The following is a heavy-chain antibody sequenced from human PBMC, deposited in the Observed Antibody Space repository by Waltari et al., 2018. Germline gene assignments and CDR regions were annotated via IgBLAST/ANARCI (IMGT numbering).Heavy chain of an antibody. CDR1: GGSISSYY. V-gene: IGHV4-59*01. CDR2: IYYSGST. Sequence: QVQLQESGPGLVKPSETLSLTCTVSGGSISSYYWSWIRQPPGKGLEWIGYIYYSGSTNYNPSLKSRVTISVDTSKNQFSLKLSSVTAADTAVYYCARDLKYYDILTGYYGWYFDLWGRGTLVTVSS. D-gene: IGHD3-9*01. CDR3: ARDLKYYDILTGYYGWYFDL. J-gene: IGHJ2*01.